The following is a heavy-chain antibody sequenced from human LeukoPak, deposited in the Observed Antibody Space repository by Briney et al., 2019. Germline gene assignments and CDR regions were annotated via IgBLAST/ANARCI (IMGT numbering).Heavy chain of an antibody. CDR1: GGSISTYY. D-gene: IGHD1-1*01. J-gene: IGHJ4*02. CDR3: GRGDRVHSYYFDY. Sequence: SETLSLTCTVSGGSISTYYWSWIRQPPGKGLEWIGDIYYSGSTNYNPSLKSRVTISVDTSKNQFSLKLSSVTAADTAVYYCGRGDRVHSYYFDYWGQATMPTVPS. V-gene: IGHV4-59*01. CDR2: IYYSGST.